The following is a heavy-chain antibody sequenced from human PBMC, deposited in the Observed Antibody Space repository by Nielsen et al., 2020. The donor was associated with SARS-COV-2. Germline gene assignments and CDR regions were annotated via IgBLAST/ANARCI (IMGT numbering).Heavy chain of an antibody. CDR1: SGSFSDYY. CDR3: ARGRPVTDY. V-gene: IGHV4-34*01. J-gene: IGHJ4*02. CDR2: INHGGST. D-gene: IGHD4-17*01. Sequence: SETLSLTCAVYSGSFSDYYWSWIRQPPGKGLEWIGEINHGGSTNYNPSLRSRVTISVDTSKNQFSLKLYSVTAADTAVYYCARGRPVTDYWGQGTLVTVSS.